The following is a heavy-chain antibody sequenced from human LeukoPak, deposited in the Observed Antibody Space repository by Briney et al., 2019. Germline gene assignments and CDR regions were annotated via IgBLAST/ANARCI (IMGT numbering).Heavy chain of an antibody. CDR2: ISSSSNYK. V-gene: IGHV3-11*05. CDR1: GFTFSDYY. Sequence: TGGSLRLSCAASGFTFSDYYMSWIRQAPGKGLEWISYISSSSNYKNYADSVQGRFTISRDNAKNSLYLQMNSLRAEDTAVYYCARDVYSSTLDYWGQGTLVTVSS. J-gene: IGHJ4*02. CDR3: ARDVYSSTLDY. D-gene: IGHD2-2*01.